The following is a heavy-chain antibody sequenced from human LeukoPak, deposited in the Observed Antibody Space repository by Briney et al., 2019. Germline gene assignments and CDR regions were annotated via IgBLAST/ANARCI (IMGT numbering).Heavy chain of an antibody. CDR2: FDPEDGET. CDR1: GYTFTSYD. D-gene: IGHD3-22*01. V-gene: IGHV1-24*01. J-gene: IGHJ4*02. Sequence: GASVKVSCKASGYTFTSYDINWVRQAPGKGLEWMGGFDPEDGETIYAQKFQGRVTMTEDTSTDTAYMELSSLRSEDTAVYYCATGQSYYDTPDYWGQGTLVTVSS. CDR3: ATGQSYYDTPDY.